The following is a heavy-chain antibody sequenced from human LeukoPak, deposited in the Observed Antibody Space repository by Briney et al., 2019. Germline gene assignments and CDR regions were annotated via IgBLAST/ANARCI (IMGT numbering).Heavy chain of an antibody. CDR2: IYSGGST. CDR1: GFTFSSYA. J-gene: IGHJ4*02. Sequence: GGSLRLSCAASGFTFSSYAMSWVRQAPGKGLEWVSVIYSGGSTYYADSVKGRFTISRDNSKNTLYLQMNSLRAEDTAVYYCAKAKSGWYTRWGQGTLVTVSS. CDR3: AKAKSGWYTR. V-gene: IGHV3-23*03. D-gene: IGHD6-19*01.